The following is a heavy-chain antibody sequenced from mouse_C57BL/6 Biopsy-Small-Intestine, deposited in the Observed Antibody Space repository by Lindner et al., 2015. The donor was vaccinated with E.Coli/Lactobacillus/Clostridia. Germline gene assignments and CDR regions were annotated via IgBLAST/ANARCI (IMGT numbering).Heavy chain of an antibody. V-gene: IGHV1-82*01. CDR1: GYAFSSSW. CDR3: ARWVYFDY. Sequence: VQLQESGPELVKPGASAKISCKTSGYAFSSSWMNWVKQRPGKGLEWIGRIYPGDGDTNYNGKFKGKATLTADKSSSTAYMQLSSLTSEDSAVYFCARWVYFDYWGQGTTLTVSS. CDR2: IYPGDGDT. J-gene: IGHJ2*01.